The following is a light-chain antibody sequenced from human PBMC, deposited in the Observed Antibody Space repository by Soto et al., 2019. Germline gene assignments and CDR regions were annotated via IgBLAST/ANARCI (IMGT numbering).Light chain of an antibody. J-gene: IGKJ4*01. V-gene: IGKV1-27*01. CDR3: QKYNSAPPLT. CDR1: QGISSY. Sequence: DIQMTQSPSSLSASVGDRITITCRASQGISSYLAWYQQKPGKVPKLLIYAASTLQSGVPSRFSGSGSGTDFTLTISSLPPEDVATYYCQKYNSAPPLTFGGGTKVEIK. CDR2: AAS.